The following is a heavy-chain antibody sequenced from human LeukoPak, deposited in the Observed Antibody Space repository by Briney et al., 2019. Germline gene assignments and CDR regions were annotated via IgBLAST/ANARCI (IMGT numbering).Heavy chain of an antibody. Sequence: SETLSLTCAVSGYSISSGYYWGWIRQPPGKGREWIGGIYHSGSTYYNPSLKSRVTISVDTSKNQFSLKLSSVTAADTAVYYCARDPDGTQVWGQGTLVTVSS. CDR2: IYHSGST. V-gene: IGHV4-38-2*02. D-gene: IGHD1-14*01. J-gene: IGHJ4*02. CDR1: GYSISSGYY. CDR3: ARDPDGTQV.